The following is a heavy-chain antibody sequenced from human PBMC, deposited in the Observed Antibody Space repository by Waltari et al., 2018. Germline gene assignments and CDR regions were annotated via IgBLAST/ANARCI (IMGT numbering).Heavy chain of an antibody. V-gene: IGHV3-74*01. CDR2: SNSDGSST. J-gene: IGHJ2*01. CDR3: ARGARRTTVTTGWWYFDL. CDR1: GFTYSMYW. D-gene: IGHD4-17*01. Sequence: EVQLVESGGGLVQPGGSLRLSCAASGFTYSMYWMHWVRQAPGKGLVWVSRSNSDGSSTSYADSVKGRFTISKENAKNAVYLQMNSLRAEDTAIYYCARGARRTTVTTGWWYFDLWGRGTLVTVSS.